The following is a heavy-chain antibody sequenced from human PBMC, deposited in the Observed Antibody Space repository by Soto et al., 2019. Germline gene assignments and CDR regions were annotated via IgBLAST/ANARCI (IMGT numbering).Heavy chain of an antibody. D-gene: IGHD5-12*01. V-gene: IGHV3-33*01. Sequence: PGGSLRLSCAASGFTFSSYGMHWVRQAPGKGLEWVAVIWYDGSNKYYADSVKGRFTISRDNSKNTLYLQMNSLRAEDTAVYYCAREPLRLGPPYYYVDGWGKGTTVTVPS. CDR1: GFTFSSYG. CDR3: AREPLRLGPPYYYVDG. J-gene: IGHJ6*03. CDR2: IWYDGSNK.